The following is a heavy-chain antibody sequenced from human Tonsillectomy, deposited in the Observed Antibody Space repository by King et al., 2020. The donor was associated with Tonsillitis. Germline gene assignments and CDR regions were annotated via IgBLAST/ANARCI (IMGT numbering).Heavy chain of an antibody. CDR3: ARVSDYYGSGSYPDAFDI. D-gene: IGHD3-10*01. J-gene: IGHJ3*02. CDR2: IIPIFGTA. CDR1: GGTFSRNA. Sequence: QLVQSGAEVKKPGSSVKVSCKTSGGTFSRNAISWVRQAPGQGLEWMGGIIPIFGTANSAQKFQGRVTTTADESTSTAYMELSSLRSEDTAVYYCARVSDYYGSGSYPDAFDIWGQGTMVSVSS. V-gene: IGHV1-69*01.